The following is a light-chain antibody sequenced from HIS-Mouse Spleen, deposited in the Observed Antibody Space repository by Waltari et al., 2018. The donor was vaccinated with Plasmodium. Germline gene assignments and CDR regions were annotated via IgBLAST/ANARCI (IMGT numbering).Light chain of an antibody. CDR3: AAWDDSLSGRV. Sequence: QSVLTQPPSASGTPGQRVTLSCSGRSSNIGSNYVYWYQQLPGTAPKLLIYRNNQRPYGVPERFSGSTSGTSASLAISGVRSEDEADYYCAAWDDSLSGRVFGGGTKLTVL. J-gene: IGLJ3*02. V-gene: IGLV1-47*01. CDR2: RNN. CDR1: SSNIGSNY.